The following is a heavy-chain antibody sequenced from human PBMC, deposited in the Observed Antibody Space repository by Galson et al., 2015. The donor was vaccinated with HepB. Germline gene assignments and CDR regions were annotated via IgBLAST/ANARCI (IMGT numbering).Heavy chain of an antibody. V-gene: IGHV3-21*01. CDR3: ARDLRHCTGGECYTGSGAFDL. CDR2: MTHSASSM. CDR1: GFNFSDDT. J-gene: IGHJ3*01. D-gene: IGHD2-8*02. Sequence: SLRLSCAASGFNFSDDTMNWVRPAPGQGLEWVCSMTHSASSMHYADSVKGRFTISRDNAQNSLFLEMNSLRADDTAMYYCARDLRHCTGGECYTGSGAFDLWGQGTMVTVSS.